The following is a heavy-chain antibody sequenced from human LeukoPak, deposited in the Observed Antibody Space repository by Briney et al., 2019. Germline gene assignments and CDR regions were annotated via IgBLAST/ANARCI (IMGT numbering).Heavy chain of an antibody. Sequence: SETLSLTCTVSGGSISSSSYYWGWIRQPPGKGLEWIGSIYYSGSTYYNPSLKSRVTISVDTSKNQFSLKLSSVTAADTAVYYCARHLGIRSWTAGLQSGNWFDPWGQGTLVTVSS. CDR3: ARHLGIRSWTAGLQSGNWFDP. J-gene: IGHJ5*02. D-gene: IGHD3/OR15-3a*01. CDR1: GGSISSSSYY. V-gene: IGHV4-39*01. CDR2: IYYSGST.